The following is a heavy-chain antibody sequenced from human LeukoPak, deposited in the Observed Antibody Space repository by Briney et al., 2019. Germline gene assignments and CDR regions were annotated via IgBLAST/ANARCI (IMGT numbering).Heavy chain of an antibody. J-gene: IGHJ6*03. CDR2: INHSGST. V-gene: IGHV4-34*01. CDR3: ARVGATRYYYYMDV. CDR1: RGSFSGYY. D-gene: IGHD5-12*01. Sequence: PSETLSLTCAVYRGSFSGYYWSWLRQPPGKGLEWIGEINHSGSTNYNPSLKSRVTISVDTSKNQFSLKLSSVTAADTAVYYCARVGATRYYYYMDVWGKGTTVTVSS.